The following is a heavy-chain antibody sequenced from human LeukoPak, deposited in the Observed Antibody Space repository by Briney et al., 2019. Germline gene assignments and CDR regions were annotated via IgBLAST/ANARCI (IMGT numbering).Heavy chain of an antibody. D-gene: IGHD2-8*02. CDR1: GGSFSGYY. CDR3: ARAEDIILPFDY. Sequence: SETLSLTCAVYGGSFSGYYWSWIRQAPGKGLEWIGEINHSGSTNYNPSLKSRVTISVDTSKNQFSLKLSSVTAADTAVYYCARAEDIILPFDYWGQGTLVTVSS. J-gene: IGHJ4*02. V-gene: IGHV4-34*01. CDR2: INHSGST.